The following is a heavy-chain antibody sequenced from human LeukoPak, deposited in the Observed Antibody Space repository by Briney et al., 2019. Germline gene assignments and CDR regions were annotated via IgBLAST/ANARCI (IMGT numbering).Heavy chain of an antibody. CDR2: ISGDGGST. CDR3: AKDLTRGSGWPIDY. CDR1: GFTFDDYA. V-gene: IGHV3-43*02. D-gene: IGHD6-19*01. Sequence: PGGSLRLSCAASGFTFDDYAMRWVRQAPGKGLEWVSLISGDGGSTYYADSVKGRFTISRENSKNSLYLQMNSLRTEDTALYYCAKDLTRGSGWPIDYWGQGTLVTVSS. J-gene: IGHJ4*02.